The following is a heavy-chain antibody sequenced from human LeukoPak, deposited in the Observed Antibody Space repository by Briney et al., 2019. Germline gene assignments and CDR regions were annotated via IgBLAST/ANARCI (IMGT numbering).Heavy chain of an antibody. V-gene: IGHV4-34*01. Sequence: SETLSLTCAVYGGSFSGYYWSWIRQPPGKGLEWIGEINHIGSSNYNPSLKSRVNISVDTSKNQFSLKLSSVTAADTAVYFCXTEEAYCTXXCSPAWGQGTLVTVSS. J-gene: IGHJ5*02. D-gene: IGHD2-21*02. CDR1: GGSFSGYY. CDR2: INHIGSS. CDR3: XTEEAYCTXXCSPA.